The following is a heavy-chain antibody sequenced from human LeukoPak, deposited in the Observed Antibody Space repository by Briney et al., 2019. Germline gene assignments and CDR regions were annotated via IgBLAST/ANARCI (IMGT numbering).Heavy chain of an antibody. J-gene: IGHJ4*02. D-gene: IGHD4-23*01. CDR3: ARGVRPYGGNAFDY. CDR2: ISSSSSYI. V-gene: IGHV3-21*01. CDR1: GFTFSSYS. Sequence: GGSLRLSCAASGFTFSSYSMNWVRQAPGKGLEWVSSISSSSSYIYYADSVKGRFTISRDNAKNSLYLQMNSLRAEDTAVYYCARGVRPYGGNAFDYWGQGTLVTVSS.